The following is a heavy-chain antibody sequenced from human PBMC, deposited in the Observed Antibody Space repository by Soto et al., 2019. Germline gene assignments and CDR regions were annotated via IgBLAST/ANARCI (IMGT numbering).Heavy chain of an antibody. CDR2: VYYRGRS. CDR1: GGSVTNSSYY. CDR3: VSRRTTVPTQAYFDY. V-gene: IGHV4-39*01. J-gene: IGHJ4*02. D-gene: IGHD4-17*01. Sequence: SETLSLTCTVSGGSVTNSSYYWGWIRQSPGKGLEWIGSVYYRGRSYSKSSVKSRVTISVDTSKNRFSLSLNSVTASDTAVYFCVSRRTTVPTQAYFDYWGPGALVTVSS.